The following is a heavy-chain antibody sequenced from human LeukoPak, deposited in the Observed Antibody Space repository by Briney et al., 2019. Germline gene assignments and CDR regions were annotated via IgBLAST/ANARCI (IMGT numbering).Heavy chain of an antibody. CDR1: GFTFSSYS. J-gene: IGHJ3*02. Sequence: GGSLRLSCAASGFTFSSYSMNWVRQAPGKGLEWISNISSGSTIIKYGDSVKGRFTISRDNAKNSLYLQINSLRDEDTAVYYCARDNLWAFDIWGQGTMVTVSS. CDR3: ARDNLWAFDI. D-gene: IGHD3-10*01. CDR2: ISSGSTII. V-gene: IGHV3-48*02.